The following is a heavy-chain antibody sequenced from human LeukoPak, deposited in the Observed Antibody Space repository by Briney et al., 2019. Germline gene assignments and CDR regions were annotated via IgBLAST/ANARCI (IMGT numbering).Heavy chain of an antibody. CDR1: GFTFNRNA. CDR3: VRRGDASSGWGDHDY. J-gene: IGHJ4*02. D-gene: IGHD6-19*01. V-gene: IGHV3-23*01. CDR2: IGGSGDKT. Sequence: GGSLRLSCAASGFTFNRNAISWVRQAPGKGLEWVSTIGGSGDKTFYADSVKGRFTISRDNSKNMLHLQMSSLTGEDTAPYYCVRRGDASSGWGDHDYWGQGAPVTVSS.